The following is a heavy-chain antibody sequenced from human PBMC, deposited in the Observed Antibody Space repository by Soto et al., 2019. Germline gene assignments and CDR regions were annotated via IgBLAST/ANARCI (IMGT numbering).Heavy chain of an antibody. J-gene: IGHJ6*02. CDR1: GYSFTSYW. CDR2: IDPSDSYT. Sequence: PGESLKISCKGSGYSFTSYWISWVRQMPGKGLEWMGRIDPSDSYTNYSPSFQGHVTISADKSISTAYLQWSSLKASDTAMYYCARHLYGFARSHYGMDVWGQGTTVTVSS. CDR3: ARHLYGFARSHYGMDV. D-gene: IGHD4-17*01. V-gene: IGHV5-10-1*01.